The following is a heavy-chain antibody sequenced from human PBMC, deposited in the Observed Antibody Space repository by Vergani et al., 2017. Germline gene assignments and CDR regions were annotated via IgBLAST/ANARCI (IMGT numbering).Heavy chain of an antibody. D-gene: IGHD1-1*01. CDR2: IIPIFGTA. CDR1: GGTFSSYA. CDR3: ASLTQAKIQGIQY. J-gene: IGHJ4*02. V-gene: IGHV1-69*14. Sequence: QVQLVQSGAEVKKPGSSVKVSCKASGGTFSSYAISWVRQAPGQGLEWMGMIIPIFGTANYAQRFQGIVTITAYKSTSTAYMELGSLRSDDTAVYYCASLTQAKIQGIQYWGQGTLVTVSS.